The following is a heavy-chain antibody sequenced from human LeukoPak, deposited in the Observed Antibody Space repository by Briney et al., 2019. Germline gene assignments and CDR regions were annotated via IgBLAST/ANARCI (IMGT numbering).Heavy chain of an antibody. Sequence: SVKVSCKTSGGTFSSYAISWVRQAPGQGLDWMGGVIHMLGTTNYVQYFQGTVTITAEESTRTAYRELSSLRSEDTAVYYCARDQHYGSGYYFDYWGQGTLVTVSS. CDR2: VIHMLGTT. CDR1: GGTFSSYA. CDR3: ARDQHYGSGYYFDY. V-gene: IGHV1-69*13. J-gene: IGHJ4*02. D-gene: IGHD3-10*01.